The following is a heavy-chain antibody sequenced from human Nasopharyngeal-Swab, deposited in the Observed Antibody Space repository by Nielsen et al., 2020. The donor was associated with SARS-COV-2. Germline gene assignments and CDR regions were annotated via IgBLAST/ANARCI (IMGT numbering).Heavy chain of an antibody. V-gene: IGHV3-30-3*01. CDR3: ARDLAVAEYRGDYFDY. J-gene: IGHJ4*02. Sequence: WLGPGPGKGLWWVAVISYDGSNKYYADSVKGRFTISRDISKNTLYLQMNSLRAEDTAVYYCARDLAVAEYRGDYFDYWGQGTLVTVSS. D-gene: IGHD6-19*01. CDR2: ISYDGSNK.